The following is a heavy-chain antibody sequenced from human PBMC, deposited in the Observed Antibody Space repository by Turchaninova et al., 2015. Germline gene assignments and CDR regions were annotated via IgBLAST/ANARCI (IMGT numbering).Heavy chain of an antibody. Sequence: QVQLQQWGAGLLKPSETRSLTCAVYGGSFSGYYCSWIRQPPGTGLEWIVENNHSGSTNYNPSLKSRVTISVDTSKNQFSLKLSSVTAADTAVYYCARGRGYSYGFFDYWGQGTLVTVSS. J-gene: IGHJ4*02. D-gene: IGHD5-18*01. CDR2: NNHSGST. CDR3: ARGRGYSYGFFDY. CDR1: GGSFSGYY. V-gene: IGHV4-34*01.